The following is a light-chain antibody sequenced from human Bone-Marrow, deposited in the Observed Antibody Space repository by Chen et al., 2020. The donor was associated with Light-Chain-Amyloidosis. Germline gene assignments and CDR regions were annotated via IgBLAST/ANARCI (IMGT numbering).Light chain of an antibody. CDR1: NIGSTR. Sequence: SYVLTQPSSVSVAPGQPATIACGGNNIGSTRVHWYQQTPGQAPHLVVYDDSDRPSGIPERLSGSNSGNTAARTISRVEAGDEADYYCQVWDRSSDRPVFGGGTKLTVL. V-gene: IGLV3-21*02. CDR2: DDS. J-gene: IGLJ3*02. CDR3: QVWDRSSDRPV.